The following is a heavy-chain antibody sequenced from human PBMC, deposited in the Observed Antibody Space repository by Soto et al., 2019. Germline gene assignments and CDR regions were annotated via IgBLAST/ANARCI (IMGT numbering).Heavy chain of an antibody. D-gene: IGHD2-21*01. J-gene: IGHJ4*02. CDR2: LGNDGRNE. CDR1: GFTFSSHG. Sequence: QVQLVESGGGVVQPGRSLRLSCAASGFTFSSHGIHWVRQAPGKGLEWMAVLGNDGRNEYYADSVKGRFTISRDNSNNTQNRQMSSLRAEATAVDYGARDRGSRWCGPMDYWGKGTLVTVSS. V-gene: IGHV3-33*01. CDR3: ARDRGSRWCGPMDY.